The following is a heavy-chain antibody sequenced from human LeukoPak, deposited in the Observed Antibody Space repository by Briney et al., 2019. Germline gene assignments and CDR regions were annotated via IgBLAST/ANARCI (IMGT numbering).Heavy chain of an antibody. D-gene: IGHD6-13*01. CDR1: GFTFSSYS. CDR2: ISSSSSYI. J-gene: IGHJ6*02. V-gene: IGHV3-21*04. CDR3: AAAGPDYYYGMDV. Sequence: PGGSLRLSCAASGFTFSSYSMNWVRQAPGKGLEWVSSISSSSSYIYYADSVKGRFTISRDNSKNTLYLQMNSLRAEDTAVYYCAAAGPDYYYGMDVWGQGTTVTVSS.